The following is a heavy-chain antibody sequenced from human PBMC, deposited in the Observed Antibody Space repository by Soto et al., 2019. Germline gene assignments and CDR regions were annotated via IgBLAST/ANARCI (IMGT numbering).Heavy chain of an antibody. D-gene: IGHD5-12*01. Sequence: QLQLQESGPGLVRPSETLSLTCSVSGGSISSGYFYWAWIRQPPGKGLEWIGSMSQSGSSFHNPSLTSRVTIDVDTSKNQLSLRLRSVSAADTAVYYCARPSREGYTHEGFEIWGLGTMVTVSS. CDR2: MSQSGSS. J-gene: IGHJ3*02. CDR1: GGSISSGYFY. CDR3: ARPSREGYTHEGFEI. V-gene: IGHV4-39*01.